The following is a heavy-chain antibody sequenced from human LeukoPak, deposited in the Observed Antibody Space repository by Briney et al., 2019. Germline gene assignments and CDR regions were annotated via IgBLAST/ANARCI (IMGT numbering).Heavy chain of an antibody. CDR2: INHSGST. J-gene: IGHJ4*02. Sequence: SETLSLTCAVYGGSFRGYYWSWIRQPPGKGLEWIGEINHSGSTNYNPSLKSRVTISVDTSKNQFSLKLSSVTAADTAVYYCARGETYYYDSSGYYYWGQGTLVTVSS. V-gene: IGHV4-34*01. D-gene: IGHD3-22*01. CDR3: ARGETYYYDSSGYYY. CDR1: GGSFRGYY.